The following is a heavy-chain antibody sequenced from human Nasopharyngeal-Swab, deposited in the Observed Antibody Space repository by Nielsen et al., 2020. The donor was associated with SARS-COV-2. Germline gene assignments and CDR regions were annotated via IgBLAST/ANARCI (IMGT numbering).Heavy chain of an antibody. J-gene: IGHJ3*02. V-gene: IGHV5-51*01. Sequence: KVSCKGSGYSFTSYWIGWVRQMPGKGLEWMGIIYPGDSDTRYSPSFQGQVTISADKSISTAYLQWSSLKASDTAMYYCARPRGATADTTDAFDIWGQGTMVTVSS. CDR2: IYPGDSDT. D-gene: IGHD1-26*01. CDR1: GYSFTSYW. CDR3: ARPRGATADTTDAFDI.